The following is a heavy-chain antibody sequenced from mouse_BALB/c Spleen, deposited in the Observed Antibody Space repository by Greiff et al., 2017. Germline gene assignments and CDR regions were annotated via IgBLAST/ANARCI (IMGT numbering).Heavy chain of an antibody. Sequence: EVKLMESGGGLVKPGGSLKLSCAASGFTFSDYYMSWVRQTPEKRLEWVATISDGGSYTYYPDSVKGRFTISRDNAKNNLYLQMSSLKSEDTAMYYCARDQGGDRYDGYYAMDYWGQGTSVTVSS. J-gene: IGHJ4*01. CDR2: ISDGGSYT. CDR1: GFTFSDYY. D-gene: IGHD2-14*01. CDR3: ARDQGGDRYDGYYAMDY. V-gene: IGHV5-4*02.